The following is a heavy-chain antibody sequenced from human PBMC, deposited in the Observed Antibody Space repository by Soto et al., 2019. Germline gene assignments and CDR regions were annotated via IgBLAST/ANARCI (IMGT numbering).Heavy chain of an antibody. Sequence: AGGSLRLSCAASGFTFSSYGMHRVRQAPGKGLEWVAVISYDGSNKYYADSVKGRFTISRDNSKNTLYLQMNSLRAEDTAVYYCAKAPDIVVVPAALSLDPWGQGTLVTVSS. J-gene: IGHJ5*02. CDR1: GFTFSSYG. CDR2: ISYDGSNK. CDR3: AKAPDIVVVPAALSLDP. V-gene: IGHV3-30*18. D-gene: IGHD2-2*01.